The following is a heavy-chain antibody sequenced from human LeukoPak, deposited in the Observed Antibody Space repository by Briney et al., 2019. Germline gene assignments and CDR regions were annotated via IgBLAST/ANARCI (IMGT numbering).Heavy chain of an antibody. CDR2: IYSTGDT. D-gene: IGHD6-6*01. CDR3: ARGGRSSELV. CDR1: GYIVSSVY. V-gene: IGHV3-53*01. J-gene: IGHJ4*02. Sequence: GGSLRLSCAASGYIVSSVYMSWVRQSPGKGLECVSIIYSTGDTYYADSVKGRFTISRDVSKNTVYLQMNSLRAEDTAVYYCARGGRSSELVWGQGTRVTVSS.